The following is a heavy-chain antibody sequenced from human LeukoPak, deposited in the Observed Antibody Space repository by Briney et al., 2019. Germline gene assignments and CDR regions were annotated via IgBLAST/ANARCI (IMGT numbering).Heavy chain of an antibody. V-gene: IGHV3-9*03. CDR1: GFTFSSYS. CDR3: AKDASYGGNSAPFDY. D-gene: IGHD4-23*01. J-gene: IGHJ4*02. CDR2: ISWNSGSI. Sequence: PGGSLRLSCAASGFTFSSYSMNWVRQAPGKGLEWVSGISWNSGSIGYADSVKGRFTISRDNAKYSLYLQMNSLRAKDMALYYCAKDASYGGNSAPFDYWGQGTLVTVSS.